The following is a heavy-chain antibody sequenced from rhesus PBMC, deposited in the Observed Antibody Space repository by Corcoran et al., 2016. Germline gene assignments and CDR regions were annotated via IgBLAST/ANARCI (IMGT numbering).Heavy chain of an antibody. D-gene: IGHD6-31*01. Sequence: EVQLVQSGADVKKPGASVKVSCKVSGYTFTELSMHWVRQAPGKGLEWMGGVDPVYGEIIHAEKFQGRVTRTEDTSTDTAYMELSSLRSEDTAVYYCAREAGGSGWPNFDYWGQGVLVTVSS. V-gene: IGHV1-156*01. CDR2: VDPVYGEI. CDR1: GYTFTELS. CDR3: AREAGGSGWPNFDY. J-gene: IGHJ4*01.